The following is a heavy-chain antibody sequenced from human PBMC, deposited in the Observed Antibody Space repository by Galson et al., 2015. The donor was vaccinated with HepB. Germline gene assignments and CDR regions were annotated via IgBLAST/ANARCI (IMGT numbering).Heavy chain of an antibody. J-gene: IGHJ5*02. Sequence: SLRLSCAASGFTLSSSAMSWVRQAPGKGLEWVSAISVSGGTTYYADSVKGRFTISRDNSKNTLYLQLNSLRADDTAVYYCAKSGYQGTSSLGWFDPWGQGTLVTVSP. CDR1: GFTLSSSA. V-gene: IGHV3-23*01. CDR3: AKSGYQGTSSLGWFDP. D-gene: IGHD3-22*01. CDR2: ISVSGGTT.